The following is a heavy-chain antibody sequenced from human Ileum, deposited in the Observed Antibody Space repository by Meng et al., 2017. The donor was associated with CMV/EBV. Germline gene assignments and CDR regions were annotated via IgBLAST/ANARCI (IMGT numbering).Heavy chain of an antibody. V-gene: IGHV1-2*02. CDR3: AGELHGVVSFDT. D-gene: IGHD3-16*01. Sequence: ASVKVSCKASGYTFTGYYMHWVRQAPGQGLEWMGWINPNSGGTNYAQKFQGRVTMTRDTSISTAYMELSRLRSDDTAVYYCAGELHGVVSFDTWGQGTMVTVSS. J-gene: IGHJ3*02. CDR1: GYTFTGYY. CDR2: INPNSGGT.